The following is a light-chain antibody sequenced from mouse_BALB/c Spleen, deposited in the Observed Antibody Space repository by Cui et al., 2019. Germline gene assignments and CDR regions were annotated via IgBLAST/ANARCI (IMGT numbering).Light chain of an antibody. Sequence: ENVLTQSPAIMAASLGQKVTMTCSASSSVSSSYLHCYQQKSGASPKPLIHRTSNLASGVPARFSGSGSGTSYSLTISSVEAEDDATYYCQQWSGYPFTFGGGTKLEIK. CDR3: QQWSGYPFT. J-gene: IGKJ2*01. V-gene: IGKV4-58*01. CDR1: SSVSSSY. CDR2: RTS.